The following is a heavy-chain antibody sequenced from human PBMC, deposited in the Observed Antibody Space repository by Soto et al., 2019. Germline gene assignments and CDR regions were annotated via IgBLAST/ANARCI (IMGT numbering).Heavy chain of an antibody. J-gene: IGHJ6*02. CDR1: GSTFTSSA. Sequence: GASVKVSCKASGSTFTSSAVQWVRQARGQRLEWIGWIVVGSGNTNYAQKFQERVTITRDMSTSTAYMELSSLRSEDTAVYYCAAADRLRFLYYYYGMDVWGQGTTVTVSS. CDR2: IVVGSGNT. CDR3: AAADRLRFLYYYYGMDV. V-gene: IGHV1-58*01. D-gene: IGHD3-3*01.